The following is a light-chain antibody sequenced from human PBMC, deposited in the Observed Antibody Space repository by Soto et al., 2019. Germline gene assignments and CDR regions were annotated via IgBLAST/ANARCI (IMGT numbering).Light chain of an antibody. CDR3: QQYGSSTIT. J-gene: IGKJ5*01. CDR1: QSVSSSY. V-gene: IGKV3-20*01. Sequence: EIVLTQSPATLSVSPGERATLSCRASQSVSSSYLAWYQQKPGQAPRLLIYGASSRATGIPDRFSGSGSGTDFTLTISRLEPEDFEVYYCQQYGSSTITFGQGTRLEI. CDR2: GAS.